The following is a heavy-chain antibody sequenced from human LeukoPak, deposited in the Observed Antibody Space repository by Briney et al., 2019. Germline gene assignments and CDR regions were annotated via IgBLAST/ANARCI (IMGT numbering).Heavy chain of an antibody. V-gene: IGHV4-59*02. CDR2: INYSGTT. D-gene: IGHD3-22*01. CDR3: ARAPRDSNGYSDAFDI. CDR1: GDSVNNHF. J-gene: IGHJ3*02. Sequence: SEALSLTCTVSGDSVNNHFWSWIRQSPGKGLEWIGYINYSGTTNYKPSLKTRVSISADTSKNQFSLKVTSVTAADTAVYYCARAPRDSNGYSDAFDIGGQGTIVTVSA.